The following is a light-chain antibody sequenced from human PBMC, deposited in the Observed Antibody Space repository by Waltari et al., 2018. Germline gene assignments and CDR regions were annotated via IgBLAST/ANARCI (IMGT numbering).Light chain of an antibody. CDR1: SGSVSTSYY. CDR3: VLYMGGGISV. J-gene: IGLJ3*02. Sequence: QTVVTQEPSFSVSPGGTVTLTCGLSSGSVSTSYYPSWYQQTPGQAPRTLIYRTDSRSSGVPDRFSGSIVGNKAALTITGAQADDESDYYCVLYMGGGISVFGGGTKLTVL. V-gene: IGLV8-61*01. CDR2: RTD.